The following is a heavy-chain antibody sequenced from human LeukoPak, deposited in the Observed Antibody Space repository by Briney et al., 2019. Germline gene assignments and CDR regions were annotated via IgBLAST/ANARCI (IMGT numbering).Heavy chain of an antibody. CDR3: ARLVTPNIFDY. V-gene: IGHV4-39*07. Sequence: SETLSLTCTVSGGSISSSSYYWGWIRQPPGKGLEWIGSIYYSGSTYYNPSLKSRVTISVDTSKNQFSLKLSSVTAADTAVYYCARLVTPNIFDYWGQGTLVTVST. CDR2: IYYSGST. J-gene: IGHJ4*02. D-gene: IGHD3-9*01. CDR1: GGSISSSSYY.